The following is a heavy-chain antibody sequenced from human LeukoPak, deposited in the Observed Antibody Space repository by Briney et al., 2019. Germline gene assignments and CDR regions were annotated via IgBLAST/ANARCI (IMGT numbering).Heavy chain of an antibody. Sequence: GGSLRLSCAASGFTFNNYAMSWVRQAPSQALELVAAIRGNGGRTYYRDSVKGRFTISRDNPKNTLYLLMNSLSAEDTALYYCAKEQTSSGYFDYWGQGTPVTVSS. V-gene: IGHV3-23*01. D-gene: IGHD3-10*01. J-gene: IGHJ4*02. CDR1: GFTFNNYA. CDR3: AKEQTSSGYFDY. CDR2: IRGNGGRT.